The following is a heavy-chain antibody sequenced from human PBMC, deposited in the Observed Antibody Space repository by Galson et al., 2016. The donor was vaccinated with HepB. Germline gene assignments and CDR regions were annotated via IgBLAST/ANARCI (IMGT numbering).Heavy chain of an antibody. CDR2: IFYTGST. J-gene: IGHJ5*02. D-gene: IGHD6-19*01. CDR1: GGSINNGGYY. CDR3: ARHGLVTGVIDP. Sequence: TLSLTCTVSGGSINNGGYYWSWIRQHPEKGLEWIGYIFYTGSTYYKPSLKSRVSISKDTSKNQFSLKLSSVTAADTAVYYCARHGLVTGVIDPWGHGPLVTVSP. V-gene: IGHV4-31*03.